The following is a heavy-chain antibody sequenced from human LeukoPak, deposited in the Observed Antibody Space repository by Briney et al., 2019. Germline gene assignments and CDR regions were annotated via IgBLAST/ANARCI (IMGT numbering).Heavy chain of an antibody. CDR1: GYTFTGYY. J-gene: IGHJ6*02. Sequence: ASVKVSCKASGYTFTGYYMHWVRQAPGQGLEWMGWINPNSGGANPAQKFQGRVTMTRDTSISTGYMELSSLRADDTAVYYCARINVQGYYYGMDVWGQGTTVTVSS. V-gene: IGHV1-2*02. CDR3: ARINVQGYYYGMDV. D-gene: IGHD1-1*01. CDR2: INPNSGGA.